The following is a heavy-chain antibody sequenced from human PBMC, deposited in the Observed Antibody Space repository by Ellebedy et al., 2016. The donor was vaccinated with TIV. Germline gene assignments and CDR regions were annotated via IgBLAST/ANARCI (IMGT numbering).Heavy chain of an antibody. CDR3: ARDLIPMIVGLTGPHYGMDV. J-gene: IGHJ6*02. Sequence: GESLKISCEVSGFTFSGNYMNWVRQAPGKGLIWVARITRDGRSTDYADSVRGRFTISRDNAKNTLYLQMSSLGAEDTAVYYCARDLIPMIVGLTGPHYGMDVWGQGTTVTVSS. V-gene: IGHV3-74*01. D-gene: IGHD3-22*01. CDR1: GFTFSGNY. CDR2: ITRDGRST.